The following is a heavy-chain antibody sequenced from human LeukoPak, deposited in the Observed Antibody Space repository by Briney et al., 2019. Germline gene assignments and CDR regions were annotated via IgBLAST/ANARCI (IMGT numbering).Heavy chain of an antibody. CDR1: GYSFSNYA. J-gene: IGHJ4*02. V-gene: IGHV1-18*01. Sequence: AAGKVTCKASGYSFSNYAISWVGQAPGQGLEWLGWISVNNGKTFYEQKLQGRVTLTTDTPTNKAYMELRSLRSDDTAIYYCARVVAVALEYRFDYWGQGTPVTVSS. CDR3: ARVVAVALEYRFDY. CDR2: ISVNNGKT. D-gene: IGHD2-21*01.